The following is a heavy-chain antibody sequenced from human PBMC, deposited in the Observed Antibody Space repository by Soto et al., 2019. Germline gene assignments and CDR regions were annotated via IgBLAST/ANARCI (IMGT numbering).Heavy chain of an antibody. D-gene: IGHD3-22*01. CDR2: ISYDGRDI. Sequence: GGSLRLSCAASGFTFSNYAMHWVRQAPGKGLKWVSAISYDGRDIYYADSVKGRFTISRDNSKNILYLQMNSLRPEDTAIYYCARVLGFYHDTFGYYFYWGPGTLVTVSS. V-gene: IGHV3-30-3*01. J-gene: IGHJ4*02. CDR1: GFTFSNYA. CDR3: ARVLGFYHDTFGYYFY.